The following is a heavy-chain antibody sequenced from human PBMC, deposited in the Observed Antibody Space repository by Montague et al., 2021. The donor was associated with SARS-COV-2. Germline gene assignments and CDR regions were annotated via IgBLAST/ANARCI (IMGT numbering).Heavy chain of an antibody. V-gene: IGHV3-11*05. CDR2: INGASRHT. J-gene: IGHJ5*02. Sequence: SLRLSCAASGFIFSDYNMTWLRQTPGKGLEWISSINGASRHTNYADSVKGRFTISRDNAKNSLFLQMNSLRVEDTAVYYCARGISLFDPWGQGTLVTVSS. CDR3: ARGISLFDP. CDR1: GFIFSDYN.